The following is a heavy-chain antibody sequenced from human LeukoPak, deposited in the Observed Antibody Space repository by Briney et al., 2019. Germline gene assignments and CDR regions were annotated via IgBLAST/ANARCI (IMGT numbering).Heavy chain of an antibody. CDR1: GFTFSSYS. CDR2: ISSSSTI. CDR3: ARGTWELDY. Sequence: AGGSLRLSCAASGFTFSSYSMNWVRQAPGKGLEWVSYISSSSTIYYADSVEGRFIISRDNAKNSLYLQMNSLRAEDTAVYYCARGTWELDYWGQGTLVTVSS. D-gene: IGHD1-26*01. J-gene: IGHJ4*02. V-gene: IGHV3-48*01.